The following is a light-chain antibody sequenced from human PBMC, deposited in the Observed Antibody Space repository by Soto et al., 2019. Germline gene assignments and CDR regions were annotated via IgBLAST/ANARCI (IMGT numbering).Light chain of an antibody. CDR2: AAS. CDR1: QGISNY. CDR3: QKYNSAPWR. J-gene: IGKJ1*01. Sequence: DIQMPQSPSSLSASVGDRVTITCRPSQGISNYLAWYQQKPGKVPKLLIYAASTLQSGVPSRFSGSGSGTDFNLTISSLQPEDVATYDCQKYNSAPWRFGQGPKVDIK. V-gene: IGKV1-27*01.